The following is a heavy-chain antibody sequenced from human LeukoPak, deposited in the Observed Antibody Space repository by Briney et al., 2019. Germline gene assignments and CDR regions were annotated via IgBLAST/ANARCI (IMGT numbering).Heavy chain of an antibody. D-gene: IGHD2-15*01. CDR2: ISNDESYK. J-gene: IGHJ3*02. V-gene: IGHV3-30*03. CDR3: ARDCGGGSCYGPYDAFDI. CDR1: KFLFNNYG. Sequence: GGSLRLSCAASKFLFNNYGMHWVRQAPGKGLGLVAGISNDESYKSYAVSVKGRYSISRDNSKGRLYLHMNTLRAEDTAMYYSARDCGGGSCYGPYDAFDIWGQGTMVTVSS.